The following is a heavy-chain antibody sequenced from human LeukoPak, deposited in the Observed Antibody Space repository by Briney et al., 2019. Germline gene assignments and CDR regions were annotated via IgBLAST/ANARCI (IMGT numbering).Heavy chain of an antibody. D-gene: IGHD3-22*01. J-gene: IGHJ4*02. V-gene: IGHV4-38-2*02. Sequence: SETLSLTCTVSGGSIGSYYWSWIREPPGKGLEWIGSINHSGSTYHNPSLKSRVTISIDTSKNQFSLKLNSVSAADTAVYYCARAQDYYDTSSPTYFDFWGQGTLVSVSS. CDR1: GGSIGSYY. CDR2: INHSGST. CDR3: ARAQDYYDTSSPTYFDF.